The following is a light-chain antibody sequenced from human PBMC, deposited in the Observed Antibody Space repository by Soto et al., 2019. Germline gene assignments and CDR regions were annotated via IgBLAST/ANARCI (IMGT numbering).Light chain of an antibody. Sequence: QSVLTQRPSASGTPGQRVTISCSGSSSNIGSNTVNWYQQLRRDPKVVIYTDDQRPSGVPDRFSGSRSGTSASLAISGPQPEDEGDYSCATWNDSLKGHVFGTGTKVTVL. J-gene: IGLJ1*01. CDR1: SSNIGSNT. CDR2: TDD. CDR3: ATWNDSLKGHV. V-gene: IGLV1-44*01.